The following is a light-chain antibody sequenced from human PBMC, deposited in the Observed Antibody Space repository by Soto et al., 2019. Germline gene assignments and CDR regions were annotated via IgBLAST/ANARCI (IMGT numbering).Light chain of an antibody. CDR3: QQYNDWPRT. J-gene: IGKJ1*01. CDR1: QSVSSN. CDR2: GAS. V-gene: IGKV3-15*01. Sequence: EIVMTQSPATLSVSPGERATLSCRASQSVSSNLAWYQQNPGQAPRLLIYGASTRATGIPARFSGSGSGTEFTLTISLLQSEDFAVYYCQQYNDWPRTFGQGTKVEIK.